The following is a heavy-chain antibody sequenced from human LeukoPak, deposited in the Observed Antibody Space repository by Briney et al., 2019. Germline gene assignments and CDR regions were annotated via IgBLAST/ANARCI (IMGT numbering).Heavy chain of an antibody. D-gene: IGHD1-26*01. CDR1: GGPISSYY. Sequence: SETLSLTCTVSGGPISSYYWSWIRQPAGKGLEWIGRIYTSGSTNYNPSLKSRVTMSVDTSKNQFSLKLSSVTAADTAVYYCARDQEGGATPPRAFDIWGQGTMVTVSS. J-gene: IGHJ3*02. V-gene: IGHV4-4*07. CDR3: ARDQEGGATPPRAFDI. CDR2: IYTSGST.